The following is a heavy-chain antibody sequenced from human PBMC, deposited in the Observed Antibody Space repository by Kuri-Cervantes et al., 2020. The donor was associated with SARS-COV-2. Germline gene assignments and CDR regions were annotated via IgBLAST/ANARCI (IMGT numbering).Heavy chain of an antibody. Sequence: GGSLRLSCAASGFTFSSYWMHWVRQAPGKGLVWVSRINSDGSSTSYADSVKGRFTISRDNSKNTLYPQMNSLRAEDTAVYYCARGGSSYYCYAMDAWGRGTTVTVSS. CDR2: INSDGSST. V-gene: IGHV3-74*01. CDR3: ARGGSSYYCYAMDA. D-gene: IGHD6-6*01. CDR1: GFTFSSYW. J-gene: IGHJ6*02.